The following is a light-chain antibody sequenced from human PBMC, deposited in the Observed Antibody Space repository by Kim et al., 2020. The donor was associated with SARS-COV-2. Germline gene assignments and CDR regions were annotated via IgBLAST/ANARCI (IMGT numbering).Light chain of an antibody. Sequence: LSPGERATLSCRASQSINSDLGWYQQIPGQPPRLLIYDASNRATDIPARFSGSGSGTDFTLTISSLEPEDFALYYCLQRHDWPLTFGGGTKVDIK. J-gene: IGKJ4*01. CDR1: QSINSD. CDR3: LQRHDWPLT. CDR2: DAS. V-gene: IGKV3-11*01.